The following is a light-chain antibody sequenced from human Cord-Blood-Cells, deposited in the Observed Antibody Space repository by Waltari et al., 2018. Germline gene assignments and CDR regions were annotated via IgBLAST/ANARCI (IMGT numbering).Light chain of an antibody. CDR1: SLRSYY. CDR3: NSRDSSGNHVV. Sequence: SSELTQDPAVSVVLGQPVSITCHGDSLRSYYASWYQQKPGQAPVLVIYAKNNRPSGIPDRFSGSSSGNTASLAITGAQAEDEADYYCNSRDSSGNHVVFGGGTKLTVL. V-gene: IGLV3-19*01. J-gene: IGLJ2*01. CDR2: AKN.